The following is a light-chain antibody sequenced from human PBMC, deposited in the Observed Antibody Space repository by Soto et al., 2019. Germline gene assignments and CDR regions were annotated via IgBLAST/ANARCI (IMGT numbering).Light chain of an antibody. CDR2: DAS. CDR3: QQRSNWPPTWT. V-gene: IGKV3-11*01. CDR1: QSVSSY. J-gene: IGKJ1*01. Sequence: EIVLTQFPATLSLSPGERATLSCRASQSVSSYLAWYQRKPGQAPRLLIYDASNRATGIPARFSGSGSGTDFTLTISSLEPEDFAVYYCQQRSNWPPTWTFGQGTKVEIK.